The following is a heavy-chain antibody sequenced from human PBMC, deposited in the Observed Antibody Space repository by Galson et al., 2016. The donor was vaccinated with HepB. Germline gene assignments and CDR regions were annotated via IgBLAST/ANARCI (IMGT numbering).Heavy chain of an antibody. J-gene: IGHJ4*02. V-gene: IGHV3-74*01. CDR2: TNSDASST. CDR3: ARFPYCSASTCYPS. CDR1: GFTFSNYW. Sequence: SLRLSCAASGFTFSNYWMHWVRQAPGEGLVWVSRTNSDASSTSYADSVRGRFTISRDNAKSTLYLQMNSLRAEDTAVYYCARFPYCSASTCYPSWGQGTLVTVSS. D-gene: IGHD2-15*01.